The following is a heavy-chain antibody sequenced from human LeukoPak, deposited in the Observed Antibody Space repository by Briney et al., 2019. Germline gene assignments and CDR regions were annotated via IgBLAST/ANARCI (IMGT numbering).Heavy chain of an antibody. Sequence: GGSLRLSCAASGFTFSSYAMHWVRQAPGKGLEYVSAISSNGGSTYYANSVKGRFTISRDNSKNTLYLQMGSLRAEDTALYYCARALVVTAPPQHWGQGTLVTVSS. CDR3: ARALVVTAPPQH. V-gene: IGHV3-64*01. J-gene: IGHJ1*01. CDR2: ISSNGGST. CDR1: GFTFSSYA. D-gene: IGHD2-21*02.